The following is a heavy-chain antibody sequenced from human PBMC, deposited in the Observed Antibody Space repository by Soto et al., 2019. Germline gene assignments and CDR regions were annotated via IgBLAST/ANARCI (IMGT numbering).Heavy chain of an antibody. J-gene: IGHJ4*02. CDR3: ARGGAARLMPIAAAAPFCFDY. Sequence: KQSQTLSLTCAISGDSVSSNSAAWHWIRQSPSRGLEWLGRTYYRSKWYNDYAVSVKSRITINPDTSKNQFSLQLNSVTPEDTAVYYCARGGAARLMPIAAAAPFCFDYWGQGTLVTVSS. V-gene: IGHV6-1*01. CDR2: TYYRSKWYN. D-gene: IGHD6-13*01. CDR1: GDSVSSNSAA.